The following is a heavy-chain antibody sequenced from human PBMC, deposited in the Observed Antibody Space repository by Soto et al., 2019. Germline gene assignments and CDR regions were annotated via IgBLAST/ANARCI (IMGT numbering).Heavy chain of an antibody. Sequence: EASVKVSCKASGGSFSTLGINWFRQAPGQGLEWMGGIIPLFGKARYAETSQGRVTITADTSTGTAYMEVSSLRSDDTAVFYCATAHNSGWYFFDYWGPGTLVTVSS. CDR2: IIPLFGKA. D-gene: IGHD6-19*01. CDR3: ATAHNSGWYFFDY. J-gene: IGHJ4*02. CDR1: GGSFSTLG. V-gene: IGHV1-69*06.